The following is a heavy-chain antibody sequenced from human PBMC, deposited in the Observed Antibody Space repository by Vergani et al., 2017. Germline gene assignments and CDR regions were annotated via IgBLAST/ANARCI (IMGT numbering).Heavy chain of an antibody. Sequence: QVQLVQSGAEVKKPGASVKVSCKASGYTFSTYGISWVRQAPGQGLEWMGWISAYNGNTNYPEKFQGRLTMTTDTSTRTAYMELSSLRSEDTAVYYCDAFDIWGQGTMVTVSS. V-gene: IGHV1-18*01. J-gene: IGHJ3*02. CDR3: DAFDI. CDR1: GYTFSTYG. CDR2: ISAYNGNT.